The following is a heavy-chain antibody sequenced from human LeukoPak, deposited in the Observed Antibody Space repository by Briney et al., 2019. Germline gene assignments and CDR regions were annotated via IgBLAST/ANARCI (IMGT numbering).Heavy chain of an antibody. CDR3: ARALVDQYYFDY. Sequence: GGTLRLSCAASGFTFSSYGMSWVRQAPGKGLEWVSAISGSGGSTYYADSVKGRFTISRDNSKNTLYLQMNSLRAEDTAVYYCARALVDQYYFDYWGQGTLVTVSS. CDR1: GFTFSSYG. J-gene: IGHJ4*02. V-gene: IGHV3-23*01. CDR2: ISGSGGST.